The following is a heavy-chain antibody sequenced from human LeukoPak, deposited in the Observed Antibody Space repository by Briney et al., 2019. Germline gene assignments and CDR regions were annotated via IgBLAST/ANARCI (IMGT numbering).Heavy chain of an antibody. CDR3: AKDPDGQEWRSNPYFDY. CDR1: GFSVNSNY. Sequence: GGSLRLSCAASGFSVNSNYMSWVRQAPGKGLEWVSAISGSGGSTYYADSVKGRFTISRDNSKNTLYLQMNSLRAEDTAVYYCAKDPDGQEWRSNPYFDYWGQGTLVTVSS. V-gene: IGHV3-23*01. D-gene: IGHD3-3*01. J-gene: IGHJ4*02. CDR2: ISGSGGST.